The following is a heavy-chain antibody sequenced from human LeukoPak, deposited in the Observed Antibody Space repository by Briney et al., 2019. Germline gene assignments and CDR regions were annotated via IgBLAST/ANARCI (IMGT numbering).Heavy chain of an antibody. CDR1: GYTFTSYG. Sequence: ASVKVSCKASGYTFTSYGISWVRQAPGQGLERMGWISAYNGNTNYAQKLQGRVTMTTDTSTSTAYMELRSLRSDDTAVYYCARFTSLLYYYYYMDVWGKGTTVTVSS. J-gene: IGHJ6*03. CDR2: ISAYNGNT. V-gene: IGHV1-18*01. D-gene: IGHD2-2*01. CDR3: ARFTSLLYYYYYMDV.